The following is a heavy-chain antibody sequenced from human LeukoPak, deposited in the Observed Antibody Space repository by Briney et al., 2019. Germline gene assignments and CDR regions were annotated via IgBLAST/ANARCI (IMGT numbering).Heavy chain of an antibody. CDR1: GGSFSGYY. D-gene: IGHD3-10*01. J-gene: IGHJ4*02. CDR2: INHSGST. V-gene: IGHV4-34*01. Sequence: PSETLSLTCAVYGGSFSGYYWSWIRQPPGKGLEWIGEINHSGSTNYNPSLKSRVTISVDTSKNQFSLKLSSVTAADTAVYYCARQTMVRYLDYWGQGTLVTVSS. CDR3: ARQTMVRYLDY.